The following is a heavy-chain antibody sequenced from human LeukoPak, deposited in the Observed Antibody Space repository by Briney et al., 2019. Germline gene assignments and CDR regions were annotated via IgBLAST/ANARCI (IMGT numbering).Heavy chain of an antibody. V-gene: IGHV4-4*02. CDR2: IYHSGST. D-gene: IGHD5-24*01. CDR1: GGSISSRNW. J-gene: IGHJ4*02. CDR3: ARHLRQDGYNYWGFDY. Sequence: PSGTLSLTCAVSGGSISSRNWWSWVRQPPGKGLEWIGEIYHSGSTNYNPSLKSRVTISVDTSKNQFSLKLSSVTAADTAVYYCARHLRQDGYNYWGFDYWGQGTLVTVSS.